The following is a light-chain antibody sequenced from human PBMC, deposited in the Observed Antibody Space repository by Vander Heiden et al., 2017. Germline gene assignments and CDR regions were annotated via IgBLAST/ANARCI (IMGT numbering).Light chain of an antibody. V-gene: IGKV3-20*01. J-gene: IGKJ1*01. Sequence: ESVLTQSPGTLSLYPGERATLSCRASQSVSSSYLGWYQQKPGQAPRLLIYGASSRATGIPDRFSGGVSGTDFTLTLSRLEPEDFAVYYCQQYGSSPKTFGQGTKVEI. CDR3: QQYGSSPKT. CDR2: GAS. CDR1: QSVSSSY.